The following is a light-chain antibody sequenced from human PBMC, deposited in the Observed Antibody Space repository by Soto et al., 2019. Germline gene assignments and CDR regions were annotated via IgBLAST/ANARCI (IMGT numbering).Light chain of an antibody. Sequence: IVLTQSPATLSLSPGERAALSCRASQSVSTSLAWYQHKPGQAPRLIIYDASKRAPGIPARFSGSGSGTDFTLPISSLEPEDFAVYYCQVRDVWPSFGQGTKVEIE. J-gene: IGKJ1*01. CDR3: QVRDVWPS. CDR1: QSVSTS. CDR2: DAS. V-gene: IGKV3-11*01.